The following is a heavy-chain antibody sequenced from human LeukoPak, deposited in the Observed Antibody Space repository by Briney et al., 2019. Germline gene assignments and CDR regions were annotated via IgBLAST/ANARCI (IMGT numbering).Heavy chain of an antibody. D-gene: IGHD3-3*01. J-gene: IGHJ4*02. Sequence: SETLSLTCTVSGGSISSSSYYWGWIRQPPGKGLEWIGSIYYSGSTYHNPSLKSRVTISVDTSKNQFSLKLSSVTAADTAVYYCARRAPYYDFWSGYLPFDYWGQGTLVTVSS. V-gene: IGHV4-39*01. CDR3: ARRAPYYDFWSGYLPFDY. CDR2: IYYSGST. CDR1: GGSISSSSYY.